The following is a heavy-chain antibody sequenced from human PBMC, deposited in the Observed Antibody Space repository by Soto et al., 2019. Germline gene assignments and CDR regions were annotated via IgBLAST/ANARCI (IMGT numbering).Heavy chain of an antibody. CDR3: AREGYCSSGSCALYTHDFCGMDV. Sequence: ASVKESCKASGYTFTRYGISWVRKAPGQGLEWMGWISAYNGNTKYAQKVKGRVTMTTGTSTSIAYMELRSLTSDDTAVYYCAREGYCSSGSCALYTHDFCGMDVWGQEPTVTV. CDR1: GYTFTRYG. D-gene: IGHD2-15*01. J-gene: IGHJ6*02. CDR2: ISAYNGNT. V-gene: IGHV1-18*01.